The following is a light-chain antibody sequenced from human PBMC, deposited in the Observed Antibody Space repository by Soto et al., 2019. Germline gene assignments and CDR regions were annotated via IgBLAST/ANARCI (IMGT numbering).Light chain of an antibody. V-gene: IGKV3-15*01. J-gene: IGKJ5*01. Sequence: EIVMTQSPATLSVSPGERATLSCRARQSVSGNLAWYQQKPGQAPRLLIYGASTRATGIPARFSGSGSGIDFTLTFSSLQSEDFAVYYCQQYNNWPPTFGQGTRLEIK. CDR3: QQYNNWPPT. CDR1: QSVSGN. CDR2: GAS.